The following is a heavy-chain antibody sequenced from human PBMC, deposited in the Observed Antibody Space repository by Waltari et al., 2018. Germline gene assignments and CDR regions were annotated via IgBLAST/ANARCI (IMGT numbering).Heavy chain of an antibody. Sequence: QVQLQQWGAGLLKPSETLSLTCAVYGGSFSTYYWSWSRQPPGKGRDCIGEINHSGSTNYNPSLKSRATILVDTSKNQFSRKLNSVTAADTAVYYCASSIALAVTWGFHYWAQGTLVTVSS. V-gene: IGHV4-34*02. D-gene: IGHD6-19*01. CDR1: GGSFSTYY. CDR3: ASSIALAVTWGFHY. J-gene: IGHJ4*02. CDR2: INHSGST.